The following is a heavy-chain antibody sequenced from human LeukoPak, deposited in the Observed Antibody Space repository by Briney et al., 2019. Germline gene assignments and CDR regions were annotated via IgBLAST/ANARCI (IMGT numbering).Heavy chain of an antibody. CDR1: GYTFTGYY. CDR2: INPNSGGT. J-gene: IGHJ4*02. Sequence: ASVKVSCKASGYTFTGYYMHWVRQAPGRGLEWMGWINPNSGGTNYALKFQGRVTMTRDTSISTAYMELSRLRSEDTAVYYCARGMGSGSYSAAYFFDYWGQGTLVTVSS. V-gene: IGHV1-2*02. CDR3: ARGMGSGSYSAAYFFDY. D-gene: IGHD3-22*01.